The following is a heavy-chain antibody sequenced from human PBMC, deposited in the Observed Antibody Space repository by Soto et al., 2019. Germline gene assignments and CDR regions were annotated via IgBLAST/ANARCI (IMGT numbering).Heavy chain of an antibody. J-gene: IGHJ6*02. D-gene: IGHD4-17*01. Sequence: SVKVSCKASGGTFSRYAISWVRQAPGQGLEWMGGIIPIFGTANYAQKFQGRVTITADESTSTAYMELSSLRSEDTAVYYCARADYGDYAGHYYYGMDVWGQGTTVTVSS. CDR3: ARADYGDYAGHYYYGMDV. V-gene: IGHV1-69*13. CDR2: IIPIFGTA. CDR1: GGTFSRYA.